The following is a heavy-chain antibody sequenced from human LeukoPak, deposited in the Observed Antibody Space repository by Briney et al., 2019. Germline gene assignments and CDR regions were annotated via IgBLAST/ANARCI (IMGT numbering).Heavy chain of an antibody. J-gene: IGHJ4*02. Sequence: GGSLRLSCAASGFTLSSNYMSWVRQAPGKGLEWVSVIYSGGSTYYADSVKGRFTISRDNSKNTLYLQMNSLRAEDTAVYYCARAVSIAAAGRFDYWGQGTLVTVSS. D-gene: IGHD6-13*01. CDR1: GFTLSSNY. CDR3: ARAVSIAAAGRFDY. CDR2: IYSGGST. V-gene: IGHV3-66*02.